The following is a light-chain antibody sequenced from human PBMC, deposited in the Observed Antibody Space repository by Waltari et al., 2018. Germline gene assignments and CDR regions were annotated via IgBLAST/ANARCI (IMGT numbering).Light chain of an antibody. J-gene: IGKJ2*01. V-gene: IGKV3-11*01. CDR3: QQRASWPNT. CDR1: QSVSNY. CDR2: GTY. Sequence: EIVLTQSPATLSLSPGEGATLSCRASQSVSNYLAWSQQKPGQAPRLLIYGTYNRATGIPARFSGSGSGTDFTLTISSLEPEDVAVYYCQQRASWPNTFGQGNKLESK.